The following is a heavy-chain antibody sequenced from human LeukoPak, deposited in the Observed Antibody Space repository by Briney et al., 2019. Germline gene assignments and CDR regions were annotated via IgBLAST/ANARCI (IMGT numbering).Heavy chain of an antibody. CDR2: IHYTGST. D-gene: IGHD2-2*01. CDR3: ARLSKDTVVLPAAMAHYFDY. J-gene: IGHJ4*02. V-gene: IGHV4-59*08. Sequence: SETLSLTCTVSGGSISGYYWNWIRQPPGKGLQFIGYIHYTGSTNYNSSLESRVTLSVDTSKNQFSLKLRSVTAADTAVYYCARLSKDTVVLPAAMAHYFDYWGQGTLVTVSP. CDR1: GGSISGYY.